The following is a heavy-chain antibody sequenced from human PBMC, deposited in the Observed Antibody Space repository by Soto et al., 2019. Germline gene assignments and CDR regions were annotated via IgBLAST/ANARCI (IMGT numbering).Heavy chain of an antibody. CDR3: ATNHDDISGRTPLLFDS. CDR1: GDSIGTGGYY. Sequence: QVQLQESGPGLVKPSQTLSLTCTVSGDSIGTGGYYWDWIRQHPGKGPEWIGYIHYSGSTYYNPSLMSRLTISLDTSKNQFSLHLSSVTAADTAVYYCATNHDDISGRTPLLFDSWGQGTLVTVSS. V-gene: IGHV4-31*03. CDR2: IHYSGST. D-gene: IGHD3-22*01. J-gene: IGHJ4*02.